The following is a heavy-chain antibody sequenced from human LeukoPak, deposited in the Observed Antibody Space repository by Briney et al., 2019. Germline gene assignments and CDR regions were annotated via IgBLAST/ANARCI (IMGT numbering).Heavy chain of an antibody. CDR2: MKQDGSEK. Sequence: GGSLRLSCAASGFTFRSYWMSWVRQAPGKGLEWVASMKQDGSEKYYADSVKGRFTISRDNAKSSLYLQMNSLRAEDTAVYYCARDVTGYVDYWGQGTLVTVSS. CDR3: ARDVTGYVDY. J-gene: IGHJ4*02. V-gene: IGHV3-7*01. D-gene: IGHD1-1*01. CDR1: GFTFRSYW.